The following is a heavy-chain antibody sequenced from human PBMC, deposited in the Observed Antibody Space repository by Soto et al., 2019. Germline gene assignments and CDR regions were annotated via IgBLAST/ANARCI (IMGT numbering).Heavy chain of an antibody. Sequence: PVVSLRLSCAASGFTFSDYYMSWIRQAPGKGLEWVSYISSSGSTIYYADSVKGRFTISRDNAKNSLYLQMNSLRAEDTAVYYCARATDYYYYGMDVWGQGTTVTVSS. CDR1: GFTFSDYY. V-gene: IGHV3-11*01. CDR3: ARATDYYYYGMDV. CDR2: ISSSGSTI. J-gene: IGHJ6*02.